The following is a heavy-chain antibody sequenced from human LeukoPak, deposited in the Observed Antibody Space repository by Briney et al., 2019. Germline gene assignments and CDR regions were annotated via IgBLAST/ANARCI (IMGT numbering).Heavy chain of an antibody. V-gene: IGHV3-23*01. D-gene: IGHD2-2*01. CDR2: ISGSGSHT. Sequence: GGSLRLSCAASGITFTNSAVSWVRQAPGKGLEWVSAISGSGSHTYYADAVKGRVTISRDRITLYLQMNSLRDDDTAVYYCGKWGSCIGTSCYYSGMDVWGQGTTVIVSS. J-gene: IGHJ6*02. CDR3: GKWGSCIGTSCYYSGMDV. CDR1: GITFTNSA.